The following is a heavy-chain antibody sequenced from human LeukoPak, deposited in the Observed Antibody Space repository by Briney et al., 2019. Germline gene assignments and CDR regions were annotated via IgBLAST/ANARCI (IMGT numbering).Heavy chain of an antibody. V-gene: IGHV3-23*01. CDR2: ISGSGGST. J-gene: IGHJ4*02. CDR3: VVVTAIRGYYFDY. CDR1: GFTFSSYA. D-gene: IGHD2-21*02. Sequence: PGGSLRLSCAASGFTFSSYAMSWVRQAPGKGLEWVSAISGSGGSTYYADSVKGRFTISRDNSKNTLYLQMNSLRAEDTAVYYCVVVTAIRGYYFDYWGQGTLVTVSS.